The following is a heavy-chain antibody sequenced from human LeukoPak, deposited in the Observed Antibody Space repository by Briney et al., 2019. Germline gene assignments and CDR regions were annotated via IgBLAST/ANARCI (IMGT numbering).Heavy chain of an antibody. V-gene: IGHV4-31*03. Sequence: SSETLSLTCTVSGGSISSSSYYWGWIRQHPGKGLEWIGYIHHSGSTYHNPSLQSRVTISVDTSKNQFSLKLNSVTAADTAVYYCARSYGYFDYWGQGTLVTVSS. CDR2: IHHSGST. CDR3: ARSYGYFDY. J-gene: IGHJ4*02. D-gene: IGHD3-16*01. CDR1: GGSISSSSYY.